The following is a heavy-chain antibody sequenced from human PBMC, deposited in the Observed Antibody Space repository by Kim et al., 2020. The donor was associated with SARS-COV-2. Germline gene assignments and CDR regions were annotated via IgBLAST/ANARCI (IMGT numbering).Heavy chain of an antibody. CDR1: GGSISSYY. V-gene: IGHV4-59*13. D-gene: IGHD1-1*01. CDR3: ARENWRWYFDL. J-gene: IGHJ2*01. Sequence: SETLSLTCTVSGGSISSYYWSWIRQPPGKGLEWIGYIYYSGSTNYNPSLKSRVTISVDTSKNQFSLKLSSVTAADTAVYYCARENWRWYFDLWGRGTLVTVSS. CDR2: IYYSGST.